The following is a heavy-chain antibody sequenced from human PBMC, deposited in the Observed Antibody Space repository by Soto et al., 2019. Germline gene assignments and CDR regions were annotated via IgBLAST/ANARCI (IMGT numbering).Heavy chain of an antibody. D-gene: IGHD2-15*01. CDR2: IIPILGIA. V-gene: IGHV1-69*02. CDR3: ASLGLVDARFDY. CDR1: GGTFSSYT. J-gene: IGHJ4*02. Sequence: QVQLVQSGAEVKKPGSSVKVSCKASGGTFSSYTISWVRQAPGQGLEWMGRIIPILGIANYARKFQGRVTITADKYTSTAYMGLSSLRSEYTAVYYCASLGLVDARFDYWGQGTLVTVSS.